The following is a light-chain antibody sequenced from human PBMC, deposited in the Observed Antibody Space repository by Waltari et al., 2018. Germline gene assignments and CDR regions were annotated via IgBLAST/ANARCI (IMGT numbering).Light chain of an antibody. V-gene: IGLV3-21*03. CDR1: HIGSKS. Sequence: SYVLTQPPAVSVAPGKTARITCGGEHIGSKSVTWYQQKPGQAPVLGVYDNSDRPSGIPERISGSDSGNTATLTISRVEAGDEADYYCQVWDDNSEHVVFGGGTKLTVL. CDR2: DNS. CDR3: QVWDDNSEHVV. J-gene: IGLJ3*02.